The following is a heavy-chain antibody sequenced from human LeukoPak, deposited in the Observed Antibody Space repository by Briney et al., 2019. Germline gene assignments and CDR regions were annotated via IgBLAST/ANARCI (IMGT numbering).Heavy chain of an antibody. CDR1: GYTFTSYY. D-gene: IGHD3-3*01. J-gene: IGHJ6*03. V-gene: IGHV1-46*01. Sequence: ASVTVSCKASGYTFTSYYMHWVRQAPGQGLEWMGIINPSGGSTSYAQKFQGRVTMTRDMSTSTVYMELSSLRSEDTAVYYCARGPSHDFWSGYYLRPFRDYYMDVWGKGTTVTVSS. CDR2: INPSGGST. CDR3: ARGPSHDFWSGYYLRPFRDYYMDV.